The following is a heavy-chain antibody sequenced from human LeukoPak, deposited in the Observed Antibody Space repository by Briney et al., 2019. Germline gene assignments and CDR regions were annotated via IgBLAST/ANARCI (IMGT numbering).Heavy chain of an antibody. J-gene: IGHJ6*02. CDR2: IWYDGSNK. V-gene: IGHV3-33*01. CDR3: ARDLGIAVAHHYYYYGMDV. D-gene: IGHD6-19*01. CDR1: GFTFSSCG. Sequence: GGSLRLSCAASGFTFSSCGMHWVRQAPGKGLEWVAVIWYDGSNKYYADSVKGRFTISRDNSKNTLYLQMNSLRAEDTAVYYCARDLGIAVAHHYYYYGMDVWGQGTTVTVSS.